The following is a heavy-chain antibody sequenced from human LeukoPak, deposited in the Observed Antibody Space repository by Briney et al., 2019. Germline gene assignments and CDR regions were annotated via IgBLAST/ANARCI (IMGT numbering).Heavy chain of an antibody. J-gene: IGHJ6*02. CDR3: AKSRDYGDYYYYGMDV. D-gene: IGHD4-17*01. CDR1: GFTFRSYA. V-gene: IGHV3-23*01. Sequence: GGSLRLSCAASGFTFRSYAMSWVRQAPGKGLEWVPAISGSGGSTYYADSVKGRFTISRDNSKNTLYLQINSLRAEDTAVCYCAKSRDYGDYYYYGMDVWGQGTTVTVSS. CDR2: ISGSGGST.